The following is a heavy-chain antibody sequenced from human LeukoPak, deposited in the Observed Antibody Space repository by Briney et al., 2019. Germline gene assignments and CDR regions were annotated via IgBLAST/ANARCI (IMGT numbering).Heavy chain of an antibody. Sequence: SETLSLTCTVSGGSISTITDYWGWVRQPPGKGLVWVGHMYYRGITFYNSSLKSRVIISVDTSNTQFSLKLRSVTAADTAVYYCARLYGNYQNYFAHWGQENLVTVSS. D-gene: IGHD1-7*01. CDR2: MYYRGIT. CDR3: ARLYGNYQNYFAH. J-gene: IGHJ4*02. CDR1: GGSISTITDY. V-gene: IGHV4-39*07.